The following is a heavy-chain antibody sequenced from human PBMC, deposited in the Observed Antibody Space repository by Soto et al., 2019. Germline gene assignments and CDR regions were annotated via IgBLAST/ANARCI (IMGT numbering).Heavy chain of an antibody. Sequence: GGSLRLSCAAGGLCFCDYYMSWISQAPGKGLEWVSYISSSSSYTNYADSVKGRFTISRDNSKNTLYLQMNSLRAEDTAVYYCASSTGQPNYYYGMDVWAQGTTVTVSS. CDR3: ASSTGQPNYYYGMDV. CDR1: GLCFCDYY. D-gene: IGHD6-13*01. CDR2: ISSSSSYT. J-gene: IGHJ6*02. V-gene: IGHV3-11*06.